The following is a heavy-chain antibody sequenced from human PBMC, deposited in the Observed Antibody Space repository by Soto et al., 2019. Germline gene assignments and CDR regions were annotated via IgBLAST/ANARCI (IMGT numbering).Heavy chain of an antibody. CDR2: IFHNGNT. Sequence: QVQLQESGPGLVKPSGTLSLTCAVSSGSITSSNWWSWVRQPPGKGLEWIGEIFHNGNTYYNPSLKSRVTMSVDTSKNQFSLNLGSVTAADRAVYYCARRTWGMDVWGQGTTVTVSS. D-gene: IGHD2-8*01. CDR3: ARRTWGMDV. V-gene: IGHV4-4*02. J-gene: IGHJ6*02. CDR1: SGSITSSNW.